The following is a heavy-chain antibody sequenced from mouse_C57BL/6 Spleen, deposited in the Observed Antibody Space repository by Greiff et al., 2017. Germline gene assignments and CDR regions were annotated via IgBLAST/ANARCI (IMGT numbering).Heavy chain of an antibody. CDR2: IHPNSGST. Sequence: QVQLQQPGAELVKPGASVKLSCKASGYTFTSYWMHWVKQRPGQGLEWIGMIHPNSGSTNYNEKFKSKATLTVDKSSSTAYMQLSSLTSEDSAVYYCARGGTTVALDFDHWGQGTTLTVSS. D-gene: IGHD1-1*01. J-gene: IGHJ2*01. CDR3: ARGGTTVALDFDH. CDR1: GYTFTSYW. V-gene: IGHV1-64*01.